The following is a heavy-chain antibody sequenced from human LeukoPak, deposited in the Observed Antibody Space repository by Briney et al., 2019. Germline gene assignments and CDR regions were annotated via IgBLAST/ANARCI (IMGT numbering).Heavy chain of an antibody. D-gene: IGHD3-10*01. J-gene: IGHJ4*02. V-gene: IGHV4-39*07. Sequence: SETLSLTCTVSGGSISSSSYYWGWIRQPPGKGLEWIGSIYYSGSTYYNPSLDSRVTISVDTSKNQFSLKLSSVTAADTAVYYCARDTYYYGSGSYRLDYWGQGTLVTVSS. CDR2: IYYSGST. CDR3: ARDTYYYGSGSYRLDY. CDR1: GGSISSSSYY.